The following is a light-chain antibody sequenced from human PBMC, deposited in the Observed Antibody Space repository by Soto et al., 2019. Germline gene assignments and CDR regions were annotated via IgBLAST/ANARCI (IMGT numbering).Light chain of an antibody. J-gene: IGLJ1*01. CDR2: DVS. Sequence: QSVLTQPASVSGSPGQSITISCTGTSSDVGGYNYVSWYQQHPGKAPKLMIYDVSNRPSGVSNRFSGSKSRNTASLTISGLQAEDEADYYCSSYTSSSLYVFGTGTQLTLL. CDR1: SSDVGGYNY. V-gene: IGLV2-14*01. CDR3: SSYTSSSLYV.